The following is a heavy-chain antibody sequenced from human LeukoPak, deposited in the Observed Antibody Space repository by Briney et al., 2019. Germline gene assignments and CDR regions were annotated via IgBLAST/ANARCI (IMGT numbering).Heavy chain of an antibody. V-gene: IGHV4-30-4*08. J-gene: IGHJ3*02. Sequence: SETLSLTCTVSGGSISSGDYYWSWIRQPPGKGLEWIGYIYYSGSTYYSPSLKSRASMSVDTSKNQVSLKMTSVTAADTAVYYCARPSIPSAAASALDIWGQGTMVTVSS. CDR2: IYYSGST. CDR1: GGSISSGDYY. D-gene: IGHD2-2*01. CDR3: ARPSIPSAAASALDI.